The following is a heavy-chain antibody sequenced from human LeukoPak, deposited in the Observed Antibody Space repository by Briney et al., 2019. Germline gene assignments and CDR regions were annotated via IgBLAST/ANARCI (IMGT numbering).Heavy chain of an antibody. V-gene: IGHV1-2*02. D-gene: IGHD3-3*01. CDR1: GYTFTGYY. Sequence: ASVKVTCKASGYTFTGYYMHWVRQAPGQGLEWMGWINPNSGGTNYAQKFQGRVTMTRDTSISTAYMELSRLRSDDTAVYYCARDAIFGVVNPFDPWGQGTLVTVSS. J-gene: IGHJ5*02. CDR2: INPNSGGT. CDR3: ARDAIFGVVNPFDP.